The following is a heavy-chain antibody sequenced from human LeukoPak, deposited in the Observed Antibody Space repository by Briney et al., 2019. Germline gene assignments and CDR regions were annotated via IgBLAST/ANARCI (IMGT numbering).Heavy chain of an antibody. CDR3: AKDDYYDTSGYRD. Sequence: GGSLRLSCAASGFTFNDYYMTWIRQAPGKGLEWVAVISYDVGKKYYADSVKGRFTISRDNSKNTLYLQMNSLRAEDTAVYYCAKDDYYDTSGYRDWGQGTLVTVSS. CDR1: GFTFNDYY. V-gene: IGHV3-30*18. CDR2: ISYDVGKK. D-gene: IGHD3-22*01. J-gene: IGHJ4*02.